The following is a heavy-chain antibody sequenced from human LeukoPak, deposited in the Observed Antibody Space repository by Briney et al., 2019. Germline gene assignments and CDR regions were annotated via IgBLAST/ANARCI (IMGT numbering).Heavy chain of an antibody. D-gene: IGHD3-9*01. CDR2: IGTAGDP. CDR3: ARGTYYDIDGQLRDDAFDI. J-gene: IGHJ3*02. Sequence: GGSLRLSCAASGFTFSSYDMHWVRHATGKGLEWVSAIGTAGDPYYPGSVKGRFTISRENAKNSLYLQMNSLRAGDTAVYYCARGTYYDIDGQLRDDAFDIWGQGTMVTVSS. CDR1: GFTFSSYD. V-gene: IGHV3-13*05.